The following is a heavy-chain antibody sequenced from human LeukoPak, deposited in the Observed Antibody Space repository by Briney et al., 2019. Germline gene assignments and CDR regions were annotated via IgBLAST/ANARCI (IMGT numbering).Heavy chain of an antibody. J-gene: IGHJ3*01. Sequence: PGGSLRLSCAASGFTFSSYWMNWVRQAPGKGLEWVANIRQDGSEKYYVDSVKGRFTISRDNAKNSLSLQMNSLRAEDTAMYYCARIKYNSNWSEAFDVWGQGTMVTVSS. CDR3: ARIKYNSNWSEAFDV. CDR1: GFTFSSYW. CDR2: IRQDGSEK. V-gene: IGHV3-7*04. D-gene: IGHD6-13*01.